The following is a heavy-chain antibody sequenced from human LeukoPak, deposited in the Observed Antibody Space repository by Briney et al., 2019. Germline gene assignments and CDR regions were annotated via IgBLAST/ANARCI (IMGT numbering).Heavy chain of an antibody. D-gene: IGHD3-10*01. Sequence: PGGSLRLSCSTSGFTFSNYAMTWVRQAPGMGLEWVSLVSGSGDSTYYADSVKGRFTISRDNSKNTVYLQMNSLRAEDTAVYYCARDRFGGSGSYFDYWGQGTLVTVSS. CDR1: GFTFSNYA. V-gene: IGHV3-23*01. CDR3: ARDRFGGSGSYFDY. J-gene: IGHJ4*02. CDR2: VSGSGDST.